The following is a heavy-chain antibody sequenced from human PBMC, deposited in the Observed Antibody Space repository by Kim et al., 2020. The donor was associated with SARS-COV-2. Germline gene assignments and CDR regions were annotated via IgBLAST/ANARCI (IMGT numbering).Heavy chain of an antibody. D-gene: IGHD3-22*01. CDR2: INSDGSST. Sequence: GGSLRLSCVASGFTFSSYWMHWVRQAPGKGLVWVSRINSDGSSTSYADSVEGRFTISRDNAKNTLYLQMNSLSAEDTAVYYCARVPSITMIVDDAFDIWGHGAMVTVS. CDR1: GFTFSSYW. J-gene: IGHJ3*02. V-gene: IGHV3-74*01. CDR3: ARVPSITMIVDDAFDI.